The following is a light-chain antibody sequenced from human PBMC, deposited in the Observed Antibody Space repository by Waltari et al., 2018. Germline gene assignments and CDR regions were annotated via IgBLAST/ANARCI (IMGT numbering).Light chain of an antibody. J-gene: IGLJ3*02. CDR3: QSFDSSLSASV. CDR1: SSNFGAGYD. CDR2: GNT. Sequence: QSVLTQPPSMSGAPGQKVTIPCTGGSSNFGAGYDVHWYQQFPGTAPKLLIFGNTNRPSGVPGRFSGSKSGTSASLAIAGLQSEDEAVYYCQSFDSSLSASVFGGGTKLTVV. V-gene: IGLV1-40*01.